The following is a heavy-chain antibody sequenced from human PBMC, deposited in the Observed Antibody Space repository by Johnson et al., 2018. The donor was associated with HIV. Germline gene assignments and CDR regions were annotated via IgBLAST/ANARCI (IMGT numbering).Heavy chain of an antibody. CDR3: ARVRGGTGHGAFDI. CDR2: ISGSGGST. J-gene: IGHJ3*02. CDR1: GFTFSSYA. V-gene: IGHV3-23*04. Sequence: VLLVESGGGLVQPGGSLRLSCAASGFTFSSYAMSWVRQAPGKGLEWVSAISGSGGSTNYAEPVKGRCTISGDNSKNTLSLQRNSMRTEDTAVYYCARVRGGTGHGAFDICGQGTMVTVSS.